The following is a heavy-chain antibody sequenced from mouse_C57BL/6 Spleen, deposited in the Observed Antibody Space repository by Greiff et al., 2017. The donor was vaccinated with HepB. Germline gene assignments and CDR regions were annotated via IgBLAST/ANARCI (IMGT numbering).Heavy chain of an antibody. CDR1: GYTFTSYW. CDR3: ARLHAYYSNYDYAMDY. Sequence: VQLQQSGTELVKPGASVKLSCKASGYTFTSYWMHWVKQRPGQGLEWIGNINPSNGGTNYNEKCKSKATLTVDKSSSTAYLQLSSLTSEDSAVYYCARLHAYYSNYDYAMDYWGQGTSVTVSS. CDR2: INPSNGGT. D-gene: IGHD2-5*01. V-gene: IGHV1-53*01. J-gene: IGHJ4*01.